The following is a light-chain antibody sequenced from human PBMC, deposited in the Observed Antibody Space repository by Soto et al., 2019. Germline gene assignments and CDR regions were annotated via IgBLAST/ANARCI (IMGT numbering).Light chain of an antibody. CDR3: QQSYSNPRT. J-gene: IGKJ1*01. CDR2: AAS. Sequence: DIQMTQSPSSLSASVGDRVTITCRASQSISSYLNWYQQKPGKAPKLLMYAASSLQSGVPSRFSGSGSGTDFTLTISRLQPEDFAIYYCQQSYSNPRTFGQGPKVEIK. CDR1: QSISSY. V-gene: IGKV1-39*01.